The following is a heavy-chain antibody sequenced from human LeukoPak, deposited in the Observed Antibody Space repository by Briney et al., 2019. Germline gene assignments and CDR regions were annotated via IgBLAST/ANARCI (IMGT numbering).Heavy chain of an antibody. CDR2: IYYSGST. Sequence: SETLSLTCSVSGGSSSNYYWSWIRQPPGRGLEWIGYIYYSGSTNSNASLKSRVTIFVDPSKNQFSLRPSSVTAADTAVYYCARHRAYSSSSPFDIWGQGTMVTVSS. D-gene: IGHD6-6*01. J-gene: IGHJ3*02. V-gene: IGHV4-59*08. CDR1: GGSSSNYY. CDR3: ARHRAYSSSSPFDI.